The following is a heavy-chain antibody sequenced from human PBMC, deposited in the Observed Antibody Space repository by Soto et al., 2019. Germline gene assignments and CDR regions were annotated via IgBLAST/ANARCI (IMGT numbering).Heavy chain of an antibody. CDR1: GGSISSGGYY. D-gene: IGHD3-9*01. CDR3: ARIEYSIPPLRRYYYIVTGYYPRYYFDY. J-gene: IGHJ4*02. Sequence: SETLSLICTVSGGSISSGGYYWSWIRQHPGKGLEWIGYIYYSGSTYYNPSLKSRVTISVDTSKNQFSLKLSSVTAADTAVYYCARIEYSIPPLRRYYYIVTGYYPRYYFDYWGQVTLVTVSS. CDR2: IYYSGST. V-gene: IGHV4-31*03.